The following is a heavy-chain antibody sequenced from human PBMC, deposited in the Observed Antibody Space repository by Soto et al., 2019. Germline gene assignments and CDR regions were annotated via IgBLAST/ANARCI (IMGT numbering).Heavy chain of an antibody. CDR2: IGSSGSTI. Sequence: GGSLRLSCAASGFTFSSYEMNWVRQAPGKGLEWVSYIGSSGSTIYYADSVKGRFTISRDNAKNSLYLQMNSLRAEDTAVYYCARDHKGGYYYYGMDVWGQGTTVTVSS. J-gene: IGHJ6*02. V-gene: IGHV3-48*03. CDR3: ARDHKGGYYYYGMDV. CDR1: GFTFSSYE.